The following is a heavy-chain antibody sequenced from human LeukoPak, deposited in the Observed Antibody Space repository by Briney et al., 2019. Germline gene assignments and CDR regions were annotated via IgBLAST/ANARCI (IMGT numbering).Heavy chain of an antibody. D-gene: IGHD5-12*01. J-gene: IGHJ4*02. Sequence: GGSLSLSCTASGFPFTNAWMDWVRQAPGKGLEWVGRIKSRPDGGTTDFAAPVKGRFTISRDDSKNTLYLHMNSLKTEDTAVYYCITVYDSVANWGRGTLVTVSS. CDR2: IKSRPDGGTT. V-gene: IGHV3-15*01. CDR1: GFPFTNAW. CDR3: ITVYDSVAN.